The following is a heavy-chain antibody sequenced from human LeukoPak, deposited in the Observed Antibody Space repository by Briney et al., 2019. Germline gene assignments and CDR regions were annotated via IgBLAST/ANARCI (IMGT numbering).Heavy chain of an antibody. V-gene: IGHV1-46*01. Sequence: ASVQVSCKASGYTFTSYYMHWVRQAPGQGLEWMGIINPSGGSTSYAQKFQGRVTMTRDMSTSTVYMELSSLRSEDTAVYYCARTLGYYDFWSGYYAGYYFDYWGQGTLVTVSP. CDR1: GYTFTSYY. CDR2: INPSGGST. CDR3: ARTLGYYDFWSGYYAGYYFDY. D-gene: IGHD3-3*01. J-gene: IGHJ4*02.